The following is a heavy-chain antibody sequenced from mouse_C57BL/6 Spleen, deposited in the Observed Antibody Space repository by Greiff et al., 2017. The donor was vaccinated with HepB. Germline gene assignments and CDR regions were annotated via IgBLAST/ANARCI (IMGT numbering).Heavy chain of an antibody. D-gene: IGHD1-2*01. V-gene: IGHV1-53*01. CDR3: ARKAKPITTAYIDV. CDR2: INPSNGGT. J-gene: IGHJ1*03. Sequence: QVQLQQPGTELVKPGASVKLSCKASGYTFTSYWMHWVKQRPGQGLEWIGNINPSNGGTNYNEKFKSKATLTVDKSSSTAYMQLSSLTSEDAAVYYGARKAKPITTAYIDVWGTGTTVTVSS. CDR1: GYTFTSYW.